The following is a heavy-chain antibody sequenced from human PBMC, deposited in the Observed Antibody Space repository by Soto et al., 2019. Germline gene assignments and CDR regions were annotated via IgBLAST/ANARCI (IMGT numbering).Heavy chain of an antibody. Sequence: PGGSLRLSCAASGFTFSSYAMSWVRQAPGNGLEWVSAISGSGGSTYYADSVKGRFTISRDNSKNTLYLQMNSLRAEDTAVYYCAKVFYYYDSSGYYYFDYWGQGTLVTVSS. J-gene: IGHJ4*02. D-gene: IGHD3-22*01. CDR1: GFTFSSYA. CDR2: ISGSGGST. CDR3: AKVFYYYDSSGYYYFDY. V-gene: IGHV3-23*01.